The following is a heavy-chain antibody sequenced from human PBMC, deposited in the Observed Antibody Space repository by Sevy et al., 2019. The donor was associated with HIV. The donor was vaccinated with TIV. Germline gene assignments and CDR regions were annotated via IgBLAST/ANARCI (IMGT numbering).Heavy chain of an antibody. CDR3: ARIGGEGGYSYGPIDY. V-gene: IGHV3-30-3*01. J-gene: IGHJ4*02. D-gene: IGHD5-18*01. CDR1: GFTFSSYA. CDR2: ISYDGSNK. Sequence: GGSLRLSCAASGFTFSSYAMHWVRQAPGKGLEWVAVISYDGSNKYYADSVKGRFTISRDNSKNTLYLQMNSLRAEDTAGYYCARIGGEGGYSYGPIDYWGQGTLVTVSS.